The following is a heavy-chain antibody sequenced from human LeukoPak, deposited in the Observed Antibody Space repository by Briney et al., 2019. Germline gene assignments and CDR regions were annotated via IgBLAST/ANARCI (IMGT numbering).Heavy chain of an antibody. J-gene: IGHJ4*02. Sequence: SETLSLTCAVYGGSFSGYYWSWIRQPPGKGLEWIGEINHSGSTNYNPSLKSRVTISVDTSKNQFSLKLSSGTAADTAVYYCARIIYDSSGYYSLIDYWGQGTLVTVSS. D-gene: IGHD3-22*01. CDR1: GGSFSGYY. CDR3: ARIIYDSSGYYSLIDY. V-gene: IGHV4-34*01. CDR2: INHSGST.